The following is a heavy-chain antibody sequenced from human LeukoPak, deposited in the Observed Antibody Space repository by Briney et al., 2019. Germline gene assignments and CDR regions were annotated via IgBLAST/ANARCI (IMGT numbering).Heavy chain of an antibody. CDR1: GFTFSSYA. V-gene: IGHV3-30-3*01. Sequence: GGSLRLSCAASGFTFSSYAMHWVRQAPGKGLEWVAVISYDGSNKYYADSVKGRFTISRDNSKNTLYLQMNSLRAEDTAVYYCARDLGEYFQHWGQGTLVTVSS. J-gene: IGHJ1*01. CDR2: ISYDGSNK. CDR3: ARDLGEYFQH.